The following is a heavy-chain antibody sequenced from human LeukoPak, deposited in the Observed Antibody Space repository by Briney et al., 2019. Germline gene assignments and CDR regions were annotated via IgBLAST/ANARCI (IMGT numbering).Heavy chain of an antibody. D-gene: IGHD6-6*01. CDR2: ISGSGGST. Sequence: PGGSLRLSCAASVFTFSSYAMSWVRQAPGKGLEWVSAISGSGGSTYYADSVKGRFTISRDNSKNTLYLQMNSLRAEDTAVYYCAPNPYSSSSELAWGQGTLVTVSS. J-gene: IGHJ4*02. CDR1: VFTFSSYA. V-gene: IGHV3-23*01. CDR3: APNPYSSSSELA.